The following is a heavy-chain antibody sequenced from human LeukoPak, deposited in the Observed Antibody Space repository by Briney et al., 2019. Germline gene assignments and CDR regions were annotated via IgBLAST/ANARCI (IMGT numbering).Heavy chain of an antibody. CDR3: ARRGRIAAGRGYYYYGMDV. CDR1: GGSISSYY. Sequence: SETLSLTCTVSGGSISSYYWSWIRQPPGKGLEWIGYIYYSGSTNYNPSLKSRVTISVDTSKNQFSLKLSFVTAADTAVYYCARRGRIAAGRGYYYYGMDVWGQGTTVTVSS. CDR2: IYYSGST. J-gene: IGHJ6*02. D-gene: IGHD6-25*01. V-gene: IGHV4-59*08.